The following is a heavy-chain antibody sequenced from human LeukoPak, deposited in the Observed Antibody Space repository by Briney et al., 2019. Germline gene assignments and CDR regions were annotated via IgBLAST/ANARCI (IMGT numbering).Heavy chain of an antibody. D-gene: IGHD5-12*01. J-gene: IGHJ6*03. CDR2: ITSSSSYA. CDR3: ARDPYSGHYGNDYYYYMDV. CDR1: GFTFSTYN. V-gene: IGHV3-21*01. Sequence: GGSLRLSCEASGFTFSTYNMNWVRQAPGKRLEWVSSITSSSSYAFYADSVKGRFTISRDNAKSSLYLQMNNLRAEDTAVYYCARDPYSGHYGNDYYYYMDVWGKGTTVTTSS.